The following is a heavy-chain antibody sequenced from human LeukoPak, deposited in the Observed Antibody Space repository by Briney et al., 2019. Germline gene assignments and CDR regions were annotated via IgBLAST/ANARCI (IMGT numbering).Heavy chain of an antibody. Sequence: SETLSLTCGVSGGSFSGYYWNWIRQSPGKGLEWIGEINHSGSANYNPSLKSRVTISVDTSQKQFSLRLSSVTAADTAVYYCARGRYLTTGGGAAAGFLDYWGQGTLVTVSS. CDR2: INHSGSA. J-gene: IGHJ4*02. D-gene: IGHD6-13*01. V-gene: IGHV4-34*01. CDR1: GGSFSGYY. CDR3: ARGRYLTTGGGAAAGFLDY.